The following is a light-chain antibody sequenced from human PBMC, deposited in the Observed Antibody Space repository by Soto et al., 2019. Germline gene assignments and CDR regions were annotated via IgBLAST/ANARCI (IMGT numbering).Light chain of an antibody. CDR3: SAYAGSNNFV. CDR2: EVS. V-gene: IGLV2-8*01. Sequence: QSVLTQPPSASGSPGQSVTISCTGTSSDVGDNYVPWYQQHLGKAPKLIIYEVSQRPSGVPDRFSGSKSGNTASLTVSGLQTEDEADYYCSAYAGSNNFVFGSGTKVTVL. CDR1: SSDVGDNY. J-gene: IGLJ1*01.